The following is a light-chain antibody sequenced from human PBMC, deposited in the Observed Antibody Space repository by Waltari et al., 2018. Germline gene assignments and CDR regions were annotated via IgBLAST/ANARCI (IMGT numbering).Light chain of an antibody. V-gene: IGKV2-30*01. CDR1: HSLVYSAVNTY. CDR3: MQGTHWRWT. Sequence: DVVMTQSPLSLPVTLGQPASISCRASHSLVYSAVNTYLNWFHQRPGQSPRRLIYKVSNRDSGVPDRFSGSGSGTDFTLKISRVEAEDVGIYYCMQGTHWRWTFGQGTKVEIK. J-gene: IGKJ1*01. CDR2: KVS.